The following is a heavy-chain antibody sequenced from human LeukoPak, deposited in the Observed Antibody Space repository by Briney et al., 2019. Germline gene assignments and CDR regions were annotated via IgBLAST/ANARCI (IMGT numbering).Heavy chain of an antibody. CDR3: AREGDGDYGTESLFDL. D-gene: IGHD4-17*01. V-gene: IGHV3-11*04. Sequence: GGSLRLSCAASGFIFSDHYMSWIRQAPGKGLEWVAYISSGGSTIYYADSVKGRFTISRDNAKNSLYLQLNSLRAEDTAVYYCAREGDGDYGTESLFDLWGQGTLVTVSS. CDR1: GFIFSDHY. CDR2: ISSGGSTI. J-gene: IGHJ4*02.